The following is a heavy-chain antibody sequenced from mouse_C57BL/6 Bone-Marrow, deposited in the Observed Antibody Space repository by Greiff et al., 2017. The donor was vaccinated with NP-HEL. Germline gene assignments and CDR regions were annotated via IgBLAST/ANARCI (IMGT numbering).Heavy chain of an antibody. Sequence: VQLQQPGAELVKPGASVKVSCKASGYTFTSYWMHWVKQRPGQGLEWIGRIHPSASDTNYNQKFKGKATLTVDKSSSTAYMQLSSLTSEDSAVYYCAMEISEVWYFDVWGTGTTVTVSS. J-gene: IGHJ1*03. CDR2: IHPSASDT. CDR3: AMEISEVWYFDV. CDR1: GYTFTSYW. V-gene: IGHV1-74*01.